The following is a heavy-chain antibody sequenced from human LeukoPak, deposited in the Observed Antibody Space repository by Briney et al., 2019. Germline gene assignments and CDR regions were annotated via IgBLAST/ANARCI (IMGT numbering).Heavy chain of an antibody. J-gene: IGHJ2*01. Sequence: PGGSLRLSCAASGFTFSSYAMSWVRQAPGKGLDWVSYISGSGRTIYYADSVKGRFTISRDNAKNSLYLQMNSLRAEDTAVYYCARAFKVPSWYFDLWGRGTLVTVSS. V-gene: IGHV3-48*04. CDR1: GFTFSSYA. CDR2: ISGSGRTI. CDR3: ARAFKVPSWYFDL.